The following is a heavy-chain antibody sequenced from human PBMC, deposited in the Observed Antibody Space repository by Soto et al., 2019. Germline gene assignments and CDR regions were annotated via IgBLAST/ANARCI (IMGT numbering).Heavy chain of an antibody. CDR1: GGCFSGYY. D-gene: IGHD3-10*01. J-gene: IGHJ4*02. V-gene: IGHV4-34*01. CDR2: INHSGST. CDR3: AYITMVRGVITRHDY. Sequence: QVQLQQWGAGLLKPSETLSLTCAVYGGCFSGYYWSWIRQPPGKGLEWIGEINHSGSTNYNPSLKSRVTISVDTSKNQFSLKLSSVTAADTAVYYCAYITMVRGVITRHDYWGQGTLVTVSS.